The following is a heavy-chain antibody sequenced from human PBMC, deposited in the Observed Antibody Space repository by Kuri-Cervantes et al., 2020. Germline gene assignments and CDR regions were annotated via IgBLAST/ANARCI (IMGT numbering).Heavy chain of an antibody. J-gene: IGHJ6*02. CDR1: GYTFTSYD. V-gene: IGHV1-8*01. Sequence: ASVKVSCKASGYTFTSYDINWVRQATGQGLEWMGWMNPNSGNTGYAQKFQGRVTMTRNTSISTAYMELSSLRSEDTAVYYCARGRYDFWSGYWDYYYYYGMDVWGQGTRVTVSS. CDR2: MNPNSGNT. CDR3: ARGRYDFWSGYWDYYYYYGMDV. D-gene: IGHD3-3*01.